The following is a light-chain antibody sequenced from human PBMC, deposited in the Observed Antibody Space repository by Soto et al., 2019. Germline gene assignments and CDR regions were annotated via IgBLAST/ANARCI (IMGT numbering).Light chain of an antibody. CDR1: QSVDTM. J-gene: IGKJ2*01. CDR2: ETP. V-gene: IGKV3-11*01. Sequence: EIVLTQSPASLSLSAGERVTLSCRASQSVDTMVAWYQQQVGRTPRLVIYETPNRAPGVPGRFSGSGSGTDFTLTISRLEPEDFAVYFCQVRTDWPPFKYTFGQGTKLEV. CDR3: QVRTDWPPFKYT.